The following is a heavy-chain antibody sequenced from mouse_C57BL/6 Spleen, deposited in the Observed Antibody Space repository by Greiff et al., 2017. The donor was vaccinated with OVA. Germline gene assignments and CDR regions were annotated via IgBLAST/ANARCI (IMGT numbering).Heavy chain of an antibody. CDR2: ISYDGSN. V-gene: IGHV3-6*01. CDR3: ARDPEAMDY. Sequence: ESGPGLVKPSQSLSLTCSVTGYSITSGYYWNWIRQFPGNKLEWMGYISYDGSNNYNPSLKNRISITRDTSKNQFFLKLNSVTTEDTATYYCARDPEAMDYWGQGTSVTVSS. CDR1: GYSITSGYY. J-gene: IGHJ4*01.